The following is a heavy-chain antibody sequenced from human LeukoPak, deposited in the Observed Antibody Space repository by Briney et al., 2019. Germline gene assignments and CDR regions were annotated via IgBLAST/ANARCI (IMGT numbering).Heavy chain of an antibody. CDR2: ISYDGSNK. V-gene: IGHV3-30-3*01. Sequence: GGSLRLSCAASGFTFSSYAMSWVRQAPGKGLEWVAVISYDGSNKYYADSVKGRFTISRDNSKNTLYLQMNSLRAEDTAVYYCASLSGYSYGSWEIFDYWGQGTLVTVSS. CDR3: ASLSGYSYGSWEIFDY. J-gene: IGHJ4*02. D-gene: IGHD5-18*01. CDR1: GFTFSSYA.